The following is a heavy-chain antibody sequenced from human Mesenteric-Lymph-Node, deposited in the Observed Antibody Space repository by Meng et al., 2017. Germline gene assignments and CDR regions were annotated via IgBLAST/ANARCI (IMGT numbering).Heavy chain of an antibody. CDR3: AREEGGPLDR. D-gene: IGHD3-16*01. Sequence: QVQLQESGPGLVKPSGTLHLTCDVSVGFISNNNWRSWVRQPPGKGLEWIGEIHHSGSTSYNPSLKSRVTISVDRSKNQFSLKLTSVTAADTAVYFCAREEGGPLDRWGQGTLVTVSS. J-gene: IGHJ5*02. V-gene: IGHV4-4*02. CDR1: VGFISNNNW. CDR2: IHHSGST.